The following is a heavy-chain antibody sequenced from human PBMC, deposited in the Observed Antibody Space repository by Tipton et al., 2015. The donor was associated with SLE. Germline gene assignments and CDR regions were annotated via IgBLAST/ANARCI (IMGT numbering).Heavy chain of an antibody. CDR1: AYTFISYG. J-gene: IGHJ3*01. V-gene: IGHV1-18*01. CDR3: LRGSPGIHDGFEV. CDR2: ISAYKGNT. D-gene: IGHD3-10*01. Sequence: QLVQSGVEVKKPGASVKVSCKASAYTFISYGISWVRQAPGQGLEWMGWISAYKGNTDSAQKFQGRVTMTTDTSTSTAYMDLTSLISDDTAVYFCLRGSPGIHDGFEVWGQGTMVIVSS.